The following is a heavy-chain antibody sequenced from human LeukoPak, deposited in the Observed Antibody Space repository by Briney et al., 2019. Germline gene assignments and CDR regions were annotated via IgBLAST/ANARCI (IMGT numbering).Heavy chain of an antibody. CDR1: GGSISSSSYY. CDR3: ATEVRGTDY. V-gene: IGHV4-39*07. CDR2: IYYSGST. J-gene: IGHJ4*02. Sequence: PSDTLSLTCTVSGGSISSSSYYWGWIRQPPGKGLEWIGSIYYSGSTYYNPSLKSRVTISVDTSKNQFSLKLSSVTAADTAVYYCATEVRGTDYWGQGTLVTVSS.